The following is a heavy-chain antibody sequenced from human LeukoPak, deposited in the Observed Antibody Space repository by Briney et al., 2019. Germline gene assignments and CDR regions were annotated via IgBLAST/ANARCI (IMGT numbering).Heavy chain of an antibody. Sequence: GRSLRLSCAASGFTFSSYAMHWVRQAPGKGLEWVAVISYDGSNKYYADSVKGRFTISRDNSKNTLYLQMNSLRAEDTAVYYCASQKIAAAGHWYFDLWGRGTLVTVSS. CDR2: ISYDGSNK. CDR3: ASQKIAAAGHWYFDL. CDR1: GFTFSSYA. V-gene: IGHV3-30-3*01. D-gene: IGHD6-13*01. J-gene: IGHJ2*01.